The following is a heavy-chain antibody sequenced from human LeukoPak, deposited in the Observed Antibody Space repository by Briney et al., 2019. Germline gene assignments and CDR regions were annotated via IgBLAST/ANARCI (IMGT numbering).Heavy chain of an antibody. Sequence: ASVKVSCKASGYTFTSYYMHWVRQAPGQGLEWMGIINPSGDSTSYAQKFKGRVTMTRDTSTRTVYMELSSLRSEDTAVYYCAREIGYCSSTSCYKRAFDIWGQGTMVTVSS. V-gene: IGHV1-46*01. CDR2: INPSGDST. D-gene: IGHD2-2*02. CDR3: AREIGYCSSTSCYKRAFDI. J-gene: IGHJ3*02. CDR1: GYTFTSYY.